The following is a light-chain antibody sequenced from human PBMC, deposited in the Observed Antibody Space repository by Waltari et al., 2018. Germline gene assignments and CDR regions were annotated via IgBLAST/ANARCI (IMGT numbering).Light chain of an antibody. V-gene: IGLV2-14*03. Sequence: QSALPQPASVFGSPGQSITISCTGTSGDVGGYNYVSWYQQHPGKAPKLMIFDVSNRPSGVSNRFSGSKSGNTASLTISGLQAEDEADYYCSSYISSSTLELFGGGTSLTVL. J-gene: IGLJ2*01. CDR2: DVS. CDR3: SSYISSSTLEL. CDR1: SGDVGGYNY.